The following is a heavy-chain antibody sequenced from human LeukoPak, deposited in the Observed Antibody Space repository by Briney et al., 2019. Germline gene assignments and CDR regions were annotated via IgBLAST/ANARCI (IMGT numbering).Heavy chain of an antibody. Sequence: SETLSLTCTVSGGSISSSSYYWGWIRQPPGKGLEWIGSIYYSGSTYYNPSLKSRVTISVDTSKSQFSLKLSSVTAADTAVYYCASIYCSSTSCFGIDYWGQGTLVTVSS. CDR2: IYYSGST. CDR1: GGSISSSSYY. V-gene: IGHV4-39*01. D-gene: IGHD2-2*01. J-gene: IGHJ4*02. CDR3: ASIYCSSTSCFGIDY.